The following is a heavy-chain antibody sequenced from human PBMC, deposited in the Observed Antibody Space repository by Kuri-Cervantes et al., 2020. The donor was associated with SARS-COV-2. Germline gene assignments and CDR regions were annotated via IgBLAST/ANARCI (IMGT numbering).Heavy chain of an antibody. V-gene: IGHV3-21*01. D-gene: IGHD2-15*01. CDR1: GFTFSSHS. J-gene: IGHJ6*03. CDR2: TSSGSTYI. Sequence: GESLKISCAASGFTFSSHSMNWVRQAPGKGLEWVSCTSSGSTYIYYVDSVKGRLTISRDNAKNSLYLQMNSLRAEDTAVYYCARAGGSGGTSNYYYYMDVWGKGTTVTVSS. CDR3: ARAGGSGGTSNYYYYMDV.